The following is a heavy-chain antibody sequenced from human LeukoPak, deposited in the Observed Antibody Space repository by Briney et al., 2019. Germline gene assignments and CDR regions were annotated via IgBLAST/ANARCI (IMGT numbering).Heavy chain of an antibody. J-gene: IGHJ4*02. CDR2: IYPGDSDT. Sequence: GESLKISCKGSGYSFTRYWIGWVRQMPGKGLEWMGIIYPGDSDTRYSPSFQGQVTISADKSISTASLQWSSLKASDTAMYYCARLSSGSCAPGDYWGQGTLVTVSS. D-gene: IGHD3-10*01. V-gene: IGHV5-51*01. CDR1: GYSFTRYW. CDR3: ARLSSGSCAPGDY.